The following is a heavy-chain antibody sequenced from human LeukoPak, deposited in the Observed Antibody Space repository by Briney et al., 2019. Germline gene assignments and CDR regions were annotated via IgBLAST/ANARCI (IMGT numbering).Heavy chain of an antibody. V-gene: IGHV1-18*01. CDR1: GYTFTSYG. D-gene: IGHD2-15*01. J-gene: IGHJ6*02. CDR3: ATYCSGGSCYLERYYYGMDV. Sequence: VASVKVSCKASGYTFTSYGISWVRQAPGQGLEWMGWISAYNGNTNYAQKLQGRVTMTTDTSTSTAYMELRSLRSDDTAVYYCATYCSGGSCYLERYYYGMDVWGQGTTVTVSS. CDR2: ISAYNGNT.